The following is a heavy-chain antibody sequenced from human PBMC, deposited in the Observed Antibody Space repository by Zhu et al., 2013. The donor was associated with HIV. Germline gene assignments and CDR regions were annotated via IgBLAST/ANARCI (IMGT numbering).Heavy chain of an antibody. CDR2: IIPIFGTA. V-gene: IGHV1-69*01. Sequence: QVQLVQSGAEMKKAGASVKVSCKASGYTFTGYYMHWVRQAPGQGLEWMGGIIPIFGTANYAQKFQGRVTITADESTSTAYMELSSLRSEDTAVYYCARAQVRSSYYYGMDVWGQGTTVTVSS. CDR1: GYTFTGYY. J-gene: IGHJ6*02. CDR3: ARAQVRSSYYYGMDV. D-gene: IGHD2-2*01.